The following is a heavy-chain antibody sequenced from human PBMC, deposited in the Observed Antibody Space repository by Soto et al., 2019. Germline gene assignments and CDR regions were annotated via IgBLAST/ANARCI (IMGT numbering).Heavy chain of an antibody. D-gene: IGHD3-16*02. J-gene: IGHJ4*02. CDR2: ISGSGGST. CDR1: GFTFSSYA. CDR3: AKDRGWGSYRLYFDY. Sequence: GGSLRLSCAASGFTFSSYAMSWVRQAPGKGLEWVSAISGSGGSTYYADSVKGRFTISRDNSKNTLYLQMNSLRAEDTAVYYCAKDRGWGSYRLYFDYWGQGTLVTVSS. V-gene: IGHV3-23*01.